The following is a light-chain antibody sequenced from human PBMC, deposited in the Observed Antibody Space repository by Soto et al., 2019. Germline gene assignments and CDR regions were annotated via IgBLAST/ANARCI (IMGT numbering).Light chain of an antibody. CDR3: ATWDGSLPGEV. Sequence: QSALTQPPSASGSPGQSVTISCTGTSSDVGGYNYVSWYQQHPGKAPKLMIYEVTKRPSGVPDRFSGSKSGNTASLTVSGLLAEDEADYYCATWDGSLPGEVFGGGTKVTVL. CDR1: SSDVGGYNY. V-gene: IGLV2-8*01. CDR2: EVT. J-gene: IGLJ2*01.